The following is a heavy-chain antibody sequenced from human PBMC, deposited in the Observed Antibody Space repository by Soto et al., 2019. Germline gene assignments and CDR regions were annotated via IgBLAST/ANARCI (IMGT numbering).Heavy chain of an antibody. CDR1: GFTFSSNA. D-gene: IGHD3-3*01. CDR2: ISGSGGST. J-gene: IGHJ4*02. CDR3: AKARAQYYDFWSGYPVDY. V-gene: IGHV3-23*01. Sequence: GGSLRLSCAASGFTFSSNAMSWVRQAPGKGLEWVSAISGSGGSTYYADSVKGRFTISRDNSKNTLYLQMNSLRAEDTAVYYCAKARAQYYDFWSGYPVDYWGQGTLVTVSS.